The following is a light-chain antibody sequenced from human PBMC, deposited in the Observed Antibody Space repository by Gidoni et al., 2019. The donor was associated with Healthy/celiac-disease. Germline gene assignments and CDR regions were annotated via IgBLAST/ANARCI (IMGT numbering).Light chain of an antibody. CDR1: QSISSR. Sequence: DIHLTQPPSTLSASVGDRVTITCRASQSISSRLAWYQQKPGKAPKLLIYKASSLESGVPSRFSGSGSGTEFTLTISSLQPDDFATYYCQQYDSYPCAFGQGTKLEIK. J-gene: IGKJ2*02. V-gene: IGKV1-5*03. CDR3: QQYDSYPCA. CDR2: KAS.